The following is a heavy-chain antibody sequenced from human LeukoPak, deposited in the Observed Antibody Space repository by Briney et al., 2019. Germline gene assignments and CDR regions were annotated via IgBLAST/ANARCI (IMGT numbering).Heavy chain of an antibody. V-gene: IGHV3-53*01. J-gene: IGHJ4*02. CDR3: ARVGVAAGGHFDY. CDR2: IYSGGST. CDR1: GFTVSSNY. Sequence: PGGSLRLSCAASGFTVSSNYMSWVRQAPGKGLEWVSVIYSGGSTYYADSVKGRFTISRDNSKNTLYLQMNSLRAEDTAVYYCARVGVAAGGHFDYWGQGTLVTVSS. D-gene: IGHD2-15*01.